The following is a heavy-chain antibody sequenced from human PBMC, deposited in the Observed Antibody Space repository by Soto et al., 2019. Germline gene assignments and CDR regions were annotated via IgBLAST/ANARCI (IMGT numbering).Heavy chain of an antibody. V-gene: IGHV1-69*06. CDR2: IIPIFGTA. CDR1: GGTFSSYA. D-gene: IGHD3-9*01. Sequence: ASVNVSCKASGGTFSSYAISWVRQAPGQGLEWMGGIIPIFGTANYAQKFQGRVTITADKSTSTAYMELSSLRSEDTAVYYCARGGYDILTGPVYGMDVWGQGTTVTVSS. CDR3: ARGGYDILTGPVYGMDV. J-gene: IGHJ6*02.